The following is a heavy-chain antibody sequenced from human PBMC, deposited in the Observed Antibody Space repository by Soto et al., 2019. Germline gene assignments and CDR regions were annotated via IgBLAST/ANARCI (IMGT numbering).Heavy chain of an antibody. D-gene: IGHD6-19*01. CDR3: AKRFAPSGSGWDA. J-gene: IGHJ5*02. CDR1: GFPFSSYA. Sequence: DVQLLESGGALVQPGESLRLSCAASGFPFSSYAMTWVRQAPGKGLEWVSTIAISGITTFYADSVRGRFTISRDNPVNTLYLQMNNLGVEDTGIYYCAKRFAPSGSGWDAWGQGTLVTVAS. V-gene: IGHV3-23*01. CDR2: IAISGITT.